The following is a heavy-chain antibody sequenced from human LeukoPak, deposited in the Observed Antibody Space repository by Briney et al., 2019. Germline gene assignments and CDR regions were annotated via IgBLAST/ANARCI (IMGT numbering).Heavy chain of an antibody. CDR3: AREGYSYGSPGDY. Sequence: ASVKVSCKASGYTFTGYYMHWVRQAPGQGLEWMGWINPNSGGTNYAQKFQGRVTMTRDTSIGTAYMELSRLRSDDTAVYYCAREGYSYGSPGDYWGQGTLVTVSS. V-gene: IGHV1-2*02. D-gene: IGHD5-18*01. CDR2: INPNSGGT. J-gene: IGHJ4*02. CDR1: GYTFTGYY.